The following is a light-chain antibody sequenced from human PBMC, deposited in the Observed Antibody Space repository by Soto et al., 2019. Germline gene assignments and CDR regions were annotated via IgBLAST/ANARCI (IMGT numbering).Light chain of an antibody. V-gene: IGKV3-20*01. CDR2: CAS. J-gene: IGKJ1*01. CDR3: QQYGTAPQT. Sequence: EIVFTQSAGTLSLSPGERATLSCRASQGVXGANLAWYQQKPGQAPRLLTDCASSRATDIPDRLSGSGSPTDFTLTISRLEPYDLAVYYCQQYGTAPQTFGQGTKVDIK. CDR1: QGVXGAN.